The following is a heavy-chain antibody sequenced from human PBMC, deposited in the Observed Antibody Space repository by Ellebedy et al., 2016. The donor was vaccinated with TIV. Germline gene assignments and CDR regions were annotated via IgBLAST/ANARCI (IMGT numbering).Heavy chain of an antibody. CDR3: ARRASYGDYAVQVNPWFDP. CDR1: GFNFRSYW. J-gene: IGHJ5*02. Sequence: GESLKISCAASGFNFRSYWMTWVRQAPGKGLEWVAKIRQEGDEIYYVESVKGRFTISRDNAKNSLFLQMNSLRDEDTAVYYCARRASYGDYAVQVNPWFDPWGQGTLVTVSS. CDR2: IRQEGDEI. D-gene: IGHD4-17*01. V-gene: IGHV3-7*01.